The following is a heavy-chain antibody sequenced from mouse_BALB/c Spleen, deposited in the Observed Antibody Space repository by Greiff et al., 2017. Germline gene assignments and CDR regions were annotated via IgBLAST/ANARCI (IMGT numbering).Heavy chain of an antibody. CDR3: ARDNDYYGNYGTFAY. J-gene: IGHJ3*01. D-gene: IGHD2-1*01. V-gene: IGHV2-9*02. Sequence: VKLMESGPGLVAPSQSLSITCTVSGFSLTSYGVHWVRQPPGKGLEWLGVIWAGGSINYNSALMSRLSISKDNSKSQVFLKMNSLQTDDTAMYYCARDNDYYGNYGTFAYWGQGTLVTVSA. CDR1: GFSLTSYG. CDR2: IWAGGSI.